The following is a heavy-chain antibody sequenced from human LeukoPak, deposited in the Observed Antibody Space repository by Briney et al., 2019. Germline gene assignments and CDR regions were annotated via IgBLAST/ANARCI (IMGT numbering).Heavy chain of an antibody. CDR1: GFTFSTYS. D-gene: IGHD3-10*01. Sequence: PAGTLRLSCAASGFTFSTYSMNWARQAPGQGLEWVSSISTGSGYIYYEDSVRGRFTISRDNAKNSLYLQMNSLRAEDTAVYYCARARRGGYYISGSYYPEAFEIWGQGKMVSVSS. J-gene: IGHJ3*02. V-gene: IGHV3-21*01. CDR2: ISTGSGYI. CDR3: ARARRGGYYISGSYYPEAFEI.